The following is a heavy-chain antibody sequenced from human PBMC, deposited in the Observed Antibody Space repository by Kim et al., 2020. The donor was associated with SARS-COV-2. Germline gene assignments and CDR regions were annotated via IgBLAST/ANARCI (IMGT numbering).Heavy chain of an antibody. CDR3: ARMTKDIVVVPAATYDAFDI. D-gene: IGHD2-2*01. J-gene: IGHJ3*02. V-gene: IGHV4-31*03. Sequence: SETLSLTCTVSGGSISSGGYYWSWIRQHPGKGLEWIGYIYYSGSTYYNPSLKSRVTISVDTSKNQFSLKLSSVTAADTAVYYCARMTKDIVVVPAATYDAFDIWGQGTMVTVSS. CDR1: GGSISSGGYY. CDR2: IYYSGST.